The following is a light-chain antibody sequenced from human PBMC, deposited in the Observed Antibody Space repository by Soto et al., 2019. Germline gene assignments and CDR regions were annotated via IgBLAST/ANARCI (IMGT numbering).Light chain of an antibody. CDR2: AAS. V-gene: IGKV1-39*01. J-gene: IGKJ1*01. CDR1: QNIRYY. Sequence: DIQMTQSPSSLSASVGDRVTITCRASQNIRYYLNWYQQKPGKAPKVLIYAASTSQSGVPSRFSGSGSGTDFTLTISSLQPEDFATYFCQQTYNTPPWTFGQGTKVDI. CDR3: QQTYNTPPWT.